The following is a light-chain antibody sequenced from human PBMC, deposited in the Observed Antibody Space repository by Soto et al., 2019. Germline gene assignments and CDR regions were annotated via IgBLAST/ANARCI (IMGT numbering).Light chain of an antibody. CDR2: EVS. CDR3: NSFTTSSLGF. V-gene: IGLV2-14*01. J-gene: IGLJ1*01. Sequence: QSALAQPASVSGSPGQSITISCTGTSSDVGGYPYVSWYQQHPGKAPKLMIFEVSNRPSGVSPRFSGSKSGNTASLTISGLQAEDEADYYCNSFTTSSLGFFGSGTKVTVL. CDR1: SSDVGGYPY.